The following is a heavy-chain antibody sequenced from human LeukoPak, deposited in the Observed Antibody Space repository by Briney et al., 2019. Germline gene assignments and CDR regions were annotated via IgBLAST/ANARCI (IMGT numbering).Heavy chain of an antibody. CDR3: AKVMPPGRIRFYSYYMDV. Sequence: GGSLRLSCAASGFTFSSYAMSWVRQAPGKGLEWVAFIRYDGSNEHYADSVKGRFTISRDKSKNTLSLQMNGLRVEDTAVYYCAKVMPPGRIRFYSYYMDVWGKGTTVSVS. V-gene: IGHV3-30*02. CDR1: GFTFSSYA. CDR2: IRYDGSNE. D-gene: IGHD2-15*01. J-gene: IGHJ6*03.